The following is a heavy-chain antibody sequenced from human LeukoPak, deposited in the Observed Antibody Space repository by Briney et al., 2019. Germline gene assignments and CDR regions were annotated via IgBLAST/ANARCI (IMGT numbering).Heavy chain of an antibody. CDR3: ARRFTNGDYAQESYYFDY. CDR1: GVSFSGYY. D-gene: IGHD4-17*01. Sequence: PETLSLTCAVYGVSFSGYYWSWIRQPPGKGLEWVGEINHSGSTNYNPSLKRRVTISVDTHKNQFSLKLSSVTAADTAVYYCARRFTNGDYAQESYYFDYWGQGTLVTVSS. CDR2: INHSGST. J-gene: IGHJ4*02. V-gene: IGHV4-34*01.